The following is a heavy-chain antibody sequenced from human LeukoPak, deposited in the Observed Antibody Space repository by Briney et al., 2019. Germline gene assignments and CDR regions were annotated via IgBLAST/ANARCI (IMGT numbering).Heavy chain of an antibody. J-gene: IGHJ4*02. CDR2: ISGGGDIT. D-gene: IGHD3-10*01. CDR3: AKGSF. Sequence: GGSLRLSCAASGFNFANHAMSWVRQTAGKGLEWVSAISGGGDITYYADSVKGRFTISRDNSKDTLFLQMHSLRPGDTAVYYCAKGSFWGQGTLVTVSS. CDR1: GFNFANHA. V-gene: IGHV3-23*01.